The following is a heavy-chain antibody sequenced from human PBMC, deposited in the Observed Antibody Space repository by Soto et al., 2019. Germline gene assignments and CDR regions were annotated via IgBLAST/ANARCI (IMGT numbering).Heavy chain of an antibody. CDR3: APESGGDGGGSYGGGFDY. Sequence: QVQLVQSGAEVKKPGASVKVSCKASGYTFTGYYMHWVRQAPGQGLEWMGWINPNSGGTNYAQKFQGRVTMTRDTSFSTGYMGLGRLGSDDTAVYYCAPESGGDGGGSYGGGFDYWGQGTLVTVSS. CDR2: INPNSGGT. CDR1: GYTFTGYY. V-gene: IGHV1-2*02. J-gene: IGHJ4*02. D-gene: IGHD1-26*01.